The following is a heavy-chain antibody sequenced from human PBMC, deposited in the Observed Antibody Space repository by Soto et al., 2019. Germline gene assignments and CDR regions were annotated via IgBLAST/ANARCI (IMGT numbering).Heavy chain of an antibody. CDR1: GFTFSSYS. CDR2: ISSSSSTI. J-gene: IGHJ4*02. D-gene: IGHD1-7*01. V-gene: IGHV3-48*02. Sequence: GGSLRLSCAASGFTFSSYSMNWVRQAPGKGLEWVSYISSSSSTIYYADSVKGRFTISRDNAKNSLYLQMNSLRDEDTAVYYCARDIFPTPHITGTTSSVFPLDYWGQGTLVTVSS. CDR3: ARDIFPTPHITGTTSSVFPLDY.